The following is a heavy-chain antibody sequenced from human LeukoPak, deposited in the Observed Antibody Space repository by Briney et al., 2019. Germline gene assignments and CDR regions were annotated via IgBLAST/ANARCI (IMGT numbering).Heavy chain of an antibody. CDR2: ISSFSSTI. Sequence: PGGSLRLSCAASGFTFSSYEMNWVRQAPGKGLEWVSYISSFSSTIYYADSVMGRFTIPRDNAKNSLYLQMNSLRAEDTAVYYCARSPKYKGYFDYWGQGTLVSVSS. CDR1: GFTFSSYE. CDR3: ARSPKYKGYFDY. J-gene: IGHJ4*02. V-gene: IGHV3-48*03. D-gene: IGHD1-14*01.